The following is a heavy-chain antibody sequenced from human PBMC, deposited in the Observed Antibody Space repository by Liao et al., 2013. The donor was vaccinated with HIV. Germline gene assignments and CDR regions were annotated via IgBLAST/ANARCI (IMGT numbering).Heavy chain of an antibody. CDR1: GASISNYY. CDR3: ARLAYCGGDCYSGYMDV. CDR2: VSSSGTT. Sequence: QVQLQESGPGRVKPSETLSLTCTVSGASISNYYWSWIRQPAGKGLEWIGRVSSSGTTNYNPSLKSRVTMSGDTSKNQFSLKLISVTAADTAVYYCARLAYCGGDCYSGYMDVWGKGTTVTVSS. J-gene: IGHJ6*03. D-gene: IGHD2-21*01. V-gene: IGHV4-4*07.